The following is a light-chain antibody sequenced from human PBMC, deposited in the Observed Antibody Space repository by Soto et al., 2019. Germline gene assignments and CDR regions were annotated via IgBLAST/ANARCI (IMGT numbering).Light chain of an antibody. CDR2: TAS. V-gene: IGKV1-5*03. Sequence: DIQMTQSPPILSPSVGDRVTITCRASQSISSWLAWYQQRPGKAPNLLIHTASTLKSGVPSRFSANGSGTEFTLTISSLQPDDFAVYYCQHYDFSSGLTFGGGTRVEI. CDR1: QSISSW. J-gene: IGKJ4*01. CDR3: QHYDFSSGLT.